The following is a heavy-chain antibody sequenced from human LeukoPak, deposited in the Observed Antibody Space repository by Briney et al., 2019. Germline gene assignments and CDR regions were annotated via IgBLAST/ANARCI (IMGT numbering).Heavy chain of an antibody. Sequence: GGSLRLSCAASGFSVISNYMSWVRQAPGKGLEWVSLIYSGGSTNYVDSVKGRFTISRDNSKNTLYLQMNSLRAEDTAVYYCARDGGGTYSLAFDIWGQGTMVTVSS. CDR2: IYSGGST. J-gene: IGHJ3*02. V-gene: IGHV3-53*01. CDR1: GFSVISNY. CDR3: ARDGGGTYSLAFDI. D-gene: IGHD1-26*01.